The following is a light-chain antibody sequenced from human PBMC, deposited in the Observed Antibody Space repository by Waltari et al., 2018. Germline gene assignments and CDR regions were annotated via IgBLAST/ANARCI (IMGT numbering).Light chain of an antibody. V-gene: IGKV3-15*01. CDR2: AAS. CDR1: QSVADN. J-gene: IGKJ3*01. CDR3: QQYNRWPPIT. Sequence: EVVMTQSPASLSLSPGQRVTLSCSASQSVADNIAWYQDKPGQAPMLLIYAASNRATGIPARFTGSGSGTEFSLTISSLQSEDFAVYFCQQYNRWPPITFGHGNKVEI.